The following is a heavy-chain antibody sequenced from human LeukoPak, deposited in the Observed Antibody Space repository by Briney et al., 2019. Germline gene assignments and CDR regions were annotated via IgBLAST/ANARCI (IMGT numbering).Heavy chain of an antibody. Sequence: GGSLRLSCAASGFTFSRFWMSWVRQAPGKGLEWVAKINQDGSDMYYVDSVKGRFFVSRDNTRNLVYLQMNSLRVDDTAVYYCARDFPGIGRGTFDFWGQGTIITVSS. J-gene: IGHJ3*01. CDR1: GFTFSRFW. D-gene: IGHD3-10*01. CDR3: ARDFPGIGRGTFDF. CDR2: INQDGSDM. V-gene: IGHV3-7*03.